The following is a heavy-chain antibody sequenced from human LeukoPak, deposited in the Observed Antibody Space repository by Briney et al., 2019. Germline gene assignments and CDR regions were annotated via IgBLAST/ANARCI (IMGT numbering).Heavy chain of an antibody. J-gene: IGHJ4*02. V-gene: IGHV1-2*06. CDR2: INPNSGGT. Sequence: GSSVKVSCKASGYTFTGYYMHWVRQAPGQGLEWMGRINPNSGGTNYAQKFQGRVTMTRDTSISTAYMELSRLRSDDTAVYYCARDSGSGTTIVDYWGQGTLVTVSS. D-gene: IGHD1-7*01. CDR3: ARDSGSGTTIVDY. CDR1: GYTFTGYY.